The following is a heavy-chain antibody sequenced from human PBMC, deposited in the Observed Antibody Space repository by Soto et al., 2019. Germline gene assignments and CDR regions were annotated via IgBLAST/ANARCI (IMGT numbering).Heavy chain of an antibody. CDR2: IYYSGST. CDR3: ARAPPVEQQWLDPYYYYGMDV. V-gene: IGHV4-59*01. Sequence: ETLSLTCTVSGGSISSYYWSWIRQPPGKGLEWIGYIYYSGSTNYNPSLKSRVTISVDTSKNQFSLKLSSVTAADTAVYYCARAPPVEQQWLDPYYYYGMDVWGQGTTVTVSS. J-gene: IGHJ6*02. D-gene: IGHD6-19*01. CDR1: GGSISSYY.